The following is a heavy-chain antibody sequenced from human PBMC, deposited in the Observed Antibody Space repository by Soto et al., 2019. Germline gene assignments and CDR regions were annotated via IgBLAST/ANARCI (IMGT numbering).Heavy chain of an antibody. J-gene: IGHJ5*02. V-gene: IGHV4-34*01. Sequence: SETLSLTCAVYGGSFSGYYWSWIRQPPGKGLEWIGEINHSGSTNYNPSLKSRVTISVDTSKNQFSLKLSSVTAADTAVYYCARVSVVPAAKGPFGPWGQGTLVTVPS. CDR2: INHSGST. CDR1: GGSFSGYY. D-gene: IGHD2-2*01. CDR3: ARVSVVPAAKGPFGP.